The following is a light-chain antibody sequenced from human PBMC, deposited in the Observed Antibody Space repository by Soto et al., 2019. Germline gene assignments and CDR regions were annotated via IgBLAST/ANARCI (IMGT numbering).Light chain of an antibody. CDR3: QHYGSSPT. V-gene: IGKV3-20*01. CDR1: QSVYTNY. CDR2: GAS. Sequence: EIVLTQSPGTLSLSPGERATLSCRASQSVYTNYLAWYQQKPGQAPRLLIYGASRRATGVPDRFSGSGSETDFTLTISRLEPEDFAVYYCQHYGSSPTFGGGAKVDIK. J-gene: IGKJ4*01.